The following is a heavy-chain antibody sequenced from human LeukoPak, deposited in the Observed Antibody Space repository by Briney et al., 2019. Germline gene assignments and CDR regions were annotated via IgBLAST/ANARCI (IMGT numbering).Heavy chain of an antibody. CDR1: GFSFSETW. V-gene: IGHV3-74*01. J-gene: IGHJ5*02. D-gene: IGHD3-10*01. Sequence: GGSLRLSCAASGFSFSETWMHWVRQAPGKGLVWVSRINGDGSSTAYADSVKGRFTISRDNAKNSLYLQMNSLRAEDTAVYYCARDAVWFGVYWFDPWGQGTLVTVSS. CDR3: ARDAVWFGVYWFDP. CDR2: INGDGSST.